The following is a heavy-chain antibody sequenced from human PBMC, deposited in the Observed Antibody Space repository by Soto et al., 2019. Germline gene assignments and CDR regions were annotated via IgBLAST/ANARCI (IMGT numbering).Heavy chain of an antibody. D-gene: IGHD5-18*01. CDR2: IYSGGST. J-gene: IGHJ6*03. CDR3: ARGMGYSYGYGNYYYMDV. Sequence: PGGSLRLSCAASGFTVSSNYVSWVRQAPGKGLEWVSVIYSGGSTYYADSVKGRFTISRHNSKNTLYLQMNSLRAEDTAVYYCARGMGYSYGYGNYYYMDVWGKGTTVTVSS. V-gene: IGHV3-53*04. CDR1: GFTVSSNY.